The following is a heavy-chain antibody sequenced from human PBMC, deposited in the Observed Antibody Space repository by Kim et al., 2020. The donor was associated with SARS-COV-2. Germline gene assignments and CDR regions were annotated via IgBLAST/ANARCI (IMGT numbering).Heavy chain of an antibody. CDR2: IYWDDDK. V-gene: IGHV2-5*02. Sequence: SGPTLVNPTQTLTLNCTFSEFSLSTSGVGVGWIRQPPGKALEWLALIYWDDDKRYSQSLKNRLTITKDTSKNQVVLTMTNMDPVDTATSYCAHRRGYCSGASGYSILSWFDPWSQGILVTDSS. CDR1: EFSLSTSGVG. J-gene: IGHJ5*02. CDR3: AHRRGYCSGASGYSILSWFDP. D-gene: IGHD2-15*01.